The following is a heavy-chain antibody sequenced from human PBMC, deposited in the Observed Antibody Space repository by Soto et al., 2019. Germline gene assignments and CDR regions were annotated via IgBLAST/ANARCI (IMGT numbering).Heavy chain of an antibody. J-gene: IGHJ4*02. V-gene: IGHV3-30*18. CDR1: GLVFSSYG. CDR2: VSYDGSHT. Sequence: QVQLVESGGGVVQPGRSLRLSCAASGLVFSSYGLHWVRQAPGKGLEWVAVVSYDGSHTYYADSVKGRFTISRDNSKNTLYLHMNSLGVEDTSVYYCAKDIFALGKCGGGSCTRGHFFDYWGQGTLVTVSS. CDR3: AKDIFALGKCGGGSCTRGHFFDY. D-gene: IGHD2-15*01.